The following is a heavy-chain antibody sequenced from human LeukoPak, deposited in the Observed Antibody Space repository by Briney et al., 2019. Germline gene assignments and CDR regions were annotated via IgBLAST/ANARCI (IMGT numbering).Heavy chain of an antibody. CDR1: GYTFTDYY. CDR3: ATSGPYNAGRGDF. V-gene: IGHV1-69-2*01. D-gene: IGHD1-14*01. Sequence: ASVKVSCKASGYTFTDYYIQWVQQAPGKGLEWMGRVGPEDGETTYAEKFQGRVTITADTSTDTAYMELSSLKSEDTAVYYCATSGPYNAGRGDFWGQGTLVTVSS. CDR2: VGPEDGET. J-gene: IGHJ4*02.